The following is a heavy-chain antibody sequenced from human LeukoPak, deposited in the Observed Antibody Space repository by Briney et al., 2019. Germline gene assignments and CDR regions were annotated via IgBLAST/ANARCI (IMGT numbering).Heavy chain of an antibody. D-gene: IGHD6-19*01. CDR3: ATHGAAVAGGFDP. CDR1: GSSISNSGYY. J-gene: IGHJ5*02. CDR2: IYYSGST. V-gene: IGHV4-39*01. Sequence: PSETLSLTCTVSGSSISNSGYYWGWIRQPPGKGPEWIATIYYSGSTYYNPSLKSRVTMSVDTSKNQFSLNLISVTASDTAVYYCATHGAAVAGGFDPWGQGTLVTVSS.